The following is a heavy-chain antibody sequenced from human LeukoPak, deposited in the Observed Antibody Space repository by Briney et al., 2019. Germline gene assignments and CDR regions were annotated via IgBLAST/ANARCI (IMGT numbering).Heavy chain of an antibody. J-gene: IGHJ4*02. Sequence: GGSLRLSCAASGFTFSGYSMNWVRQAPGKGLEWVSSISSNSSYIYYADSVKGRFTISRDNAKNSLYLQMNSLRAEDTAVYYCARADTAMVMGVDYWGQGTLVTVSS. CDR2: ISSNSSYI. D-gene: IGHD5-18*01. CDR1: GFTFSGYS. CDR3: ARADTAMVMGVDY. V-gene: IGHV3-21*01.